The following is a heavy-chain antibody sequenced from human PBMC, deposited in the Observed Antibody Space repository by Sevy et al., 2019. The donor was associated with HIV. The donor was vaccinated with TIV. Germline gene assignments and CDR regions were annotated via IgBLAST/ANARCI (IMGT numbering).Heavy chain of an antibody. CDR2: IYYSGRT. J-gene: IGHJ4*02. CDR1: GGSISSESYF. CDR3: ARHLRSYDFDY. Sequence: SETLSLTCTVSGGSISSESYFWVWMRQRPGKGLEWIGSIYYSGRTYYNPSLKSRVTISVNTSKNQFSLRLSSVTAADTAVYYCARHLRSYDFDYWGQGTLVTVSS. V-gene: IGHV4-39*01. D-gene: IGHD1-26*01.